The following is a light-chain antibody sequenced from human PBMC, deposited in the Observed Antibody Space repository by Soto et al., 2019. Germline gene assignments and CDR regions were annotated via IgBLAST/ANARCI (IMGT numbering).Light chain of an antibody. CDR1: SGHYIYA. V-gene: IGLV4-69*01. J-gene: IGLJ2*01. CDR3: QTWGTGTVV. CDR2: LNNDGSH. Sequence: QSVLTQSPSASASLGASVRLTCTLSSGHYIYAIAWHQLQPEKGPRYLMKLNNDGSHIRGDGIPDRFSGSSSGAERYLTISSLQSEDEADYYCQTWGTGTVVFGGGTKLTVL.